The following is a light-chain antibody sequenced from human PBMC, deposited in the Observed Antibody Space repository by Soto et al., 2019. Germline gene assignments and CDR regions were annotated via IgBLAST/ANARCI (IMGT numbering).Light chain of an antibody. J-gene: IGKJ1*01. CDR3: HQCQSWPRT. CDR1: QYINTR. CDR2: QTS. Sequence: EIVLTQSPATLSSFPGDRVTLSFRASQYINTRLAWYQHRPGQAPRLLFYQTSIRAAGIPARFSASGSGTDFTLTISDVQPEDFALYYCHQCQSWPRTFGQRTKVDI. V-gene: IGKV3-11*01.